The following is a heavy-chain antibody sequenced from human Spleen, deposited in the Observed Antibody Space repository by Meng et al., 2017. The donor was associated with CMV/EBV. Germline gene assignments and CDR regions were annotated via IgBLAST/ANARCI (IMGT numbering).Heavy chain of an antibody. CDR1: GGTFSSYA. CDR3: ASRPTGGDY. Sequence: ASVKVSCKASGGTFSSYAISWVRQAPGQGLEWMGWMNPNSGNTGYAQKFQGRVTMTRNTSISTAYMELSSLRSEDTAVYYCASRPTGGDYWGQGTLVTVSS. CDR2: MNPNSGNT. J-gene: IGHJ4*02. D-gene: IGHD1-1*01. V-gene: IGHV1-8*02.